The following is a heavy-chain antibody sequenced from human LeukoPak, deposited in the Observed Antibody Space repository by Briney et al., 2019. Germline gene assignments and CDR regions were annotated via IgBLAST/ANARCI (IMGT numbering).Heavy chain of an antibody. CDR1: GFTVSSNY. Sequence: GGSLRLSCAASGFTVSSNYMSWVRQAPGKGLEWVSVIYSGGSTYYADSVKGRFTISRDNSKNTLYLQMNSLRAEDTAVYYCARDGSEMDYFDYWGQGTLVTVSS. J-gene: IGHJ4*02. D-gene: IGHD2-15*01. CDR3: ARDGSEMDYFDY. CDR2: IYSGGST. V-gene: IGHV3-66*01.